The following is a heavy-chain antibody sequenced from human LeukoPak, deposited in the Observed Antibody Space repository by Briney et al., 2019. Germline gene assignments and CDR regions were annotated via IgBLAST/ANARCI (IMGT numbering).Heavy chain of an antibody. CDR2: TYYRSTWYN. V-gene: IGHV6-1*01. CDR1: GDSVSGNSVT. J-gene: IGHJ5*02. CDR3: ARRLTQYDCFDP. D-gene: IGHD2-2*01. Sequence: SQTLSLTCAISGDSVSGNSVTWNWIRQSPSRGLEWLGRTYYRSTWYNDYAVSVRGRITVNPDTSKNQFSLHLNPVTPEDTAVYYCARRLTQYDCFDPWGQGILVTVSS.